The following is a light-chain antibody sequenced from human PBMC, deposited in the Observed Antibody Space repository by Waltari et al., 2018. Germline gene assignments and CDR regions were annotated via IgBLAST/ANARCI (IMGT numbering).Light chain of an antibody. Sequence: ELVLTQSPATLSLSPGERATLPCRASQSVRSHLAWYQQKPGQAPRLLIYDASSRATGIPDRFSGSGSWTDFTLTISSLEPEDFAVYYCQQRSDWRTFGQGTKVEIK. CDR2: DAS. J-gene: IGKJ1*01. V-gene: IGKV3-11*01. CDR1: QSVRSH. CDR3: QQRSDWRT.